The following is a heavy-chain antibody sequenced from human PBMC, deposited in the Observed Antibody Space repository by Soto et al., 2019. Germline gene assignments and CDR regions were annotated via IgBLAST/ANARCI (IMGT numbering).Heavy chain of an antibody. CDR1: GFTFSGSA. CDR3: TRYGDSSSWYEMGEIYYYYCRDV. V-gene: IGHV3-73*01. D-gene: IGHD6-13*01. CDR2: IRSKANSYAT. J-gene: IGHJ6*02. Sequence: LRLSCAASGFTFSGSAMHWVRQASGKGLEWVGRIRSKANSYATAYAASVKGRFTISRDDTKNTAYLQMNSLKTEDTAVYYCTRYGDSSSWYEMGEIYYYYCRDVRGQGSTFTVSS.